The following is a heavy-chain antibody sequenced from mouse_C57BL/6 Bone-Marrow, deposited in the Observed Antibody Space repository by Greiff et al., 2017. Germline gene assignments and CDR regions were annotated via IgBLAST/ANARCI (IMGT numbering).Heavy chain of an antibody. J-gene: IGHJ4*01. V-gene: IGHV5-4*01. Sequence: EVMLVESGGGLVKPGGSLKLSCAASGFTFSSYAMSWVRQTPEKRLEWVATISDGGSYTYYPDNVKGRFTISRDNAKNNLYLQMSHLKSEDTAMYYCARDRGVYYYGSRNYAMDYWGQGTSVTVSS. CDR2: ISDGGSYT. CDR1: GFTFSSYA. CDR3: ARDRGVYYYGSRNYAMDY. D-gene: IGHD1-1*01.